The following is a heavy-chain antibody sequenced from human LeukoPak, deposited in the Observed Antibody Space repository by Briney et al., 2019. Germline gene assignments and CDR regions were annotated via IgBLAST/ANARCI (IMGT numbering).Heavy chain of an antibody. CDR1: GFTFSDSA. CDR2: IRSKPQSYAT. D-gene: IGHD1-26*01. J-gene: IGHJ4*02. CDR3: TRVGPSTVVDY. V-gene: IGHV3-73*01. Sequence: PGGSLRLSCAASGFTFSDSAIHWVRQASGKGLEWVGRIRSKPQSYATAYDESLKGRFTISRDGSKNTAYLQMSSLKIEDTAVYYCTRVGPSTVVDYWGQGTQVTVSS.